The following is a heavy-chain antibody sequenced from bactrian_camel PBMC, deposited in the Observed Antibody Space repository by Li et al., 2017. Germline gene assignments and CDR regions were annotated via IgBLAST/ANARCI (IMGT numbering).Heavy chain of an antibody. D-gene: IGHD1*01. V-gene: IGHV3S53*01. CDR1: GATQDIGC. Sequence: QLVESGGESVQAGGSLRLSCVASGATQDIGCMGWFRQVPGLEREGIGSIDSDGITTYADSLKARFTISRDNAKSTLYLQMNDLKPEDTAMYYCAADRALDDDCCVGSLYTDFAYWGQGTQVTVS. CDR3: AADRALDDDCCVGSLYTDFAY. J-gene: IGHJ6*01. CDR2: IDSDGIT.